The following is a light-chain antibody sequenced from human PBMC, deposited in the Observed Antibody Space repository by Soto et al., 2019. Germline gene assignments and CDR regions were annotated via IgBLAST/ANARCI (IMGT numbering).Light chain of an antibody. Sequence: QSALTQPPSASGSPGQSVTISCTGTSNDVGVYKYVSWYQQHPGKAPKLIISEVSKRPSGVPDRFSGSKSGNTASLTVSGLQAEDEADYYCSSYAGSKNPYVFGTGTKLTVL. V-gene: IGLV2-8*01. CDR3: SSYAGSKNPYV. CDR1: SNDVGVYKY. J-gene: IGLJ1*01. CDR2: EVS.